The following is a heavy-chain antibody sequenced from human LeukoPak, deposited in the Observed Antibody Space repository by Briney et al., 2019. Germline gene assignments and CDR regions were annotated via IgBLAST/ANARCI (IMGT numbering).Heavy chain of an antibody. CDR2: IKQDGSEK. CDR3: ARHRNGGSQDDAFDI. D-gene: IGHD2-15*01. V-gene: IGHV3-7*01. Sequence: GGSLRLSCAASGFTFSSYAMSWVRQAPGKGLEWVADIKQDGSEKYYVDSVKGRFTISRQNAKKSLFLQMNSLRAEDTAVYYCARHRNGGSQDDAFDIWSQGTMVTVSS. CDR1: GFTFSSYA. J-gene: IGHJ3*02.